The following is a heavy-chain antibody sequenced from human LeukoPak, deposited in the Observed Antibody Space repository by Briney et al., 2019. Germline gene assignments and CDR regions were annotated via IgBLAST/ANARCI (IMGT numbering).Heavy chain of an antibody. V-gene: IGHV3-30*02. J-gene: IGHJ4*02. Sequence: GGSLRLSCAASGFTFSSYGMHWVRQAPGKGLEWVAFIRYDGSNKYYADSVKGRFTISRDNAKNTLYLQMNSLRAEDTAVYYCASLRGSYSLYWGQGTLVTVSS. CDR3: ASLRGSYSLY. CDR2: IRYDGSNK. CDR1: GFTFSSYG. D-gene: IGHD1-26*01.